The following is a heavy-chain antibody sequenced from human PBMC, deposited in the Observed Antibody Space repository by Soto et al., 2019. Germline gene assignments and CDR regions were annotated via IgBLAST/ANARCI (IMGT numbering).Heavy chain of an antibody. J-gene: IGHJ5*02. V-gene: IGHV4-34*01. D-gene: IGHD2-15*01. CDR2: INHSGST. Sequence: PSETLSLTCAVYGGSFSGYYWSWIRQPPGKGLEWIGEINHSGSTNYNPSLKSRVTISVDTSKNQFSLKLSSVTAADTAVYYCARAPIVVVVAATHGIWFDPWGQGTLGTVSS. CDR1: GGSFSGYY. CDR3: ARAPIVVVVAATHGIWFDP.